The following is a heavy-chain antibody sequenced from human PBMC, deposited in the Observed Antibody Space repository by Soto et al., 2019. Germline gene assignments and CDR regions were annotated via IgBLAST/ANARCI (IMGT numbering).Heavy chain of an antibody. CDR2: ILPIFGTA. D-gene: IGHD2-2*01. Sequence: SVKVSCKASGGTFSGYAISWVRQAPGQGLEWMGGILPIFGTANYAQKFQDRVTITADESTSTAYMELSSLRSEDTAVYYCARGGAAAEIDYWGQGTLVTVSS. V-gene: IGHV1-69*13. CDR3: ARGGAAAEIDY. J-gene: IGHJ4*02. CDR1: GGTFSGYA.